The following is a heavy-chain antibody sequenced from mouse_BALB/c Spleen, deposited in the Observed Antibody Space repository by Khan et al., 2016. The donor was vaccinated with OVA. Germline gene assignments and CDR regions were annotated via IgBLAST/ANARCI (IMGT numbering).Heavy chain of an antibody. CDR2: ISYSGSS. J-gene: IGHJ4*01. V-gene: IGHV3-2*02. CDR3: ARGRTY. Sequence: EVQLQESGPGLVKPSQSLSLTCTVTGYSITSDYAWNWIRQFPGNKLEWMGYISYSGSSSYHPSLKSRISLTRDTSKNQFFLQLNSMTTEDTATYYCARGRTYWGQGTSVTVSS. CDR1: GYSITSDYA.